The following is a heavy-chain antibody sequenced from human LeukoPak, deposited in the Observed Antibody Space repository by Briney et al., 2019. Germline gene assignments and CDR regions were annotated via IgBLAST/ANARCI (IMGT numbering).Heavy chain of an antibody. V-gene: IGHV3-30*04. CDR3: AMGGAFDI. CDR1: GFTFSSYA. CDR2: ISYDGSNK. D-gene: IGHD3-16*01. Sequence: PGGSLRLSCAASGFTFSSYAMSWVRQAPGKGLEWVAVISYDGSNKYYADSVKGRFTISRDNSKNTLYLQMNSLRAEDTAVYYCAMGGAFDIWGQGTMVTVSS. J-gene: IGHJ3*02.